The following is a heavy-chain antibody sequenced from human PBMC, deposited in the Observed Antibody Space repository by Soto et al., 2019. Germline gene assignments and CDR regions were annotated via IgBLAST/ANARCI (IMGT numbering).Heavy chain of an antibody. CDR1: GFTVSSHY. V-gene: IGHV3-66*01. J-gene: IGHJ4*02. CDR3: ARDRTISDYRSSGALGL. CDR2: IYSGGST. D-gene: IGHD6-6*01. Sequence: EVQLVESGGGLVQPGGSLRLSCAASGFTVSSHYMSWVRQAPGKGLEWVSVIYSGGSTYYAKSVTGRFIISRDNSKSTVYLKMKSLRAEDTAVYYCARDRTISDYRSSGALGLWGQGTLVSVSS.